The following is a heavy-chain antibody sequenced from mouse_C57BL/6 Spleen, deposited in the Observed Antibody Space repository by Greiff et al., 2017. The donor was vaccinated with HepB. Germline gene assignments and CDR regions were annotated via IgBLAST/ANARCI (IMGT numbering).Heavy chain of an antibody. CDR1: GYTFTSYW. Sequence: QVQLQQPGAELVMPGASVKLSCKASGYTFTSYWMHWVKQRPGQGLEWIGEIDPSDSYTNYNQKFTGKSTLTVDKSSSTAYMQLSSLTSEDSAVYYCAKGYDYDYFDYWGQGTTLTVSS. D-gene: IGHD2-4*01. J-gene: IGHJ2*01. CDR2: IDPSDSYT. V-gene: IGHV1-69*01. CDR3: AKGYDYDYFDY.